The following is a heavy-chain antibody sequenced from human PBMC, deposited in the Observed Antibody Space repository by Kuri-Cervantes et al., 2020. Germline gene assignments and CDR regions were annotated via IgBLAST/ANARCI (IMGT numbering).Heavy chain of an antibody. J-gene: IGHJ4*02. CDR1: GFTFSSYS. CDR2: ISSSSSTI. V-gene: IGHV3-48*01. Sequence: GESLKISCAASGFTFSSYSMNWVRQAPGKGLEWVSYISSSSSTIYYAYSVKGRFTISRDNAKNSLYLQMNSLRAEDTAVYYCARASDTAKLNYWGQGTLVTVSS. D-gene: IGHD5-18*01. CDR3: ARASDTAKLNY.